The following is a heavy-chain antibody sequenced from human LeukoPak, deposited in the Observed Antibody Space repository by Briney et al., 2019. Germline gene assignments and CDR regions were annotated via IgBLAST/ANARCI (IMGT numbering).Heavy chain of an antibody. Sequence: SQTLSLTCTVSGGSISSGSYYWSWIRQPAGKGLEWIGRIYTSGSTNYNPSLKSRVTISVDTSKNQFSLKLSSVTAADTAVYYCARDRNDYVWGTENWFDPWGQGTLVTVSS. D-gene: IGHD3-16*01. V-gene: IGHV4-61*02. CDR3: ARDRNDYVWGTENWFDP. CDR1: GGSISSGSYY. CDR2: IYTSGST. J-gene: IGHJ5*02.